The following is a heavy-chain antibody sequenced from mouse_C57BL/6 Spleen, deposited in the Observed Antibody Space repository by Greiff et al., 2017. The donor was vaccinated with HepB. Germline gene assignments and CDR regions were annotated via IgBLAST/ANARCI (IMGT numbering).Heavy chain of an antibody. V-gene: IGHV14-2*01. D-gene: IGHD2-4*01. Sequence: VQLQQSGAELVKPGASVKLSCTASGFNIKDYYMHWVKQRTEQGLEWIGRIDPEDGENKYAPKFQGKATITADTSSNTAYLQLSSLTSEDTAVYYCARDDYDQAWFAYWGQGTLVTVSA. CDR1: GFNIKDYY. J-gene: IGHJ3*01. CDR2: IDPEDGEN. CDR3: ARDDYDQAWFAY.